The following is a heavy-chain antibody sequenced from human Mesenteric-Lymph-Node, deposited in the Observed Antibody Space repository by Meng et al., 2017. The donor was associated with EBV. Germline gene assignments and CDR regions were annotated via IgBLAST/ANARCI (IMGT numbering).Heavy chain of an antibody. V-gene: IGHV4-34*01. Sequence: QVQVQQLGAVLLKPSETLSLTCAVYGGSFSGYYWSWIRQPPGKGLEWIGEINHSGSTNYNPSLKSRVTISVDTSKNQFSLKLSSVTAADTAVYYCARKEQQLVHYFDYWGQGTLVTVSS. CDR3: ARKEQQLVHYFDY. D-gene: IGHD6-13*01. CDR1: GGSFSGYY. CDR2: INHSGST. J-gene: IGHJ4*02.